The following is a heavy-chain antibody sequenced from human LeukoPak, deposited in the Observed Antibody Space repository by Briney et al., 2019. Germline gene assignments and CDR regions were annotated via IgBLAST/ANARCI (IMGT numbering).Heavy chain of an antibody. CDR1: GGTFSSYV. D-gene: IGHD1-26*01. J-gene: IGHJ4*02. CDR3: ASIGGGATPTFDY. V-gene: IGHV1-69*05. Sequence: ASVKVYCKASGGTFSSYVISGVRQAPGQGLEWMGGIIPIFGTANYAQKFQGRVTITTDESTSTAYMELSSLRSEDTAVYYCASIGGGATPTFDYWGQGTLVTVSS. CDR2: IIPIFGTA.